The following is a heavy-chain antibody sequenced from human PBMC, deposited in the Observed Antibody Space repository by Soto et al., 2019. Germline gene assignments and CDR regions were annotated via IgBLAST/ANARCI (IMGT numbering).Heavy chain of an antibody. Sequence: TLSLTCTVSGGSISSGGYYWTWILQLPGKGLEWIGYIYYSGYTYYNSSLKSRVTISLDTSKNQFSLKLSSVTAADAAMYYCARVLGYCSGTYCYPDYWGQGTLVTVSS. CDR3: ARVLGYCSGTYCYPDY. J-gene: IGHJ4*02. V-gene: IGHV4-31*03. CDR2: IYYSGYT. D-gene: IGHD2-15*01. CDR1: GGSISSGGYY.